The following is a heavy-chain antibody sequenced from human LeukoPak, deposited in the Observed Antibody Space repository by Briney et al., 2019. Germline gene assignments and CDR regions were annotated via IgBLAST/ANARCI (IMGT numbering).Heavy chain of an antibody. CDR2: IYPGDSET. CDR3: ASLADSRSSHFDL. CDR1: GYSFTNFW. V-gene: IGHV5-51*01. J-gene: IGHJ4*02. D-gene: IGHD6-6*01. Sequence: PGESLKISCKGSGYSFTNFWIGWVRQMPGKGLEWMGIIYPGDSETTYSPSFQGRVTISADKSISTAYLQWSSLKASDTAMYYCASLADSRSSHFDLWGQGTLVTVSS.